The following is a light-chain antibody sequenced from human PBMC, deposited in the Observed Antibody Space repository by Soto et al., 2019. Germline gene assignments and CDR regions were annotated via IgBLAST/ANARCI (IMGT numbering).Light chain of an antibody. Sequence: DIQMTQSPSTLSASVGDRVTITCRASQSISTWLAWYQQEPGKAPKLLIHKASSLQSGVPSRFSGSGSGTDFTIPISSLHPDDFATYYCQQYNSYSPTFGQGTRVEIK. V-gene: IGKV1-5*03. CDR1: QSISTW. J-gene: IGKJ1*01. CDR2: KAS. CDR3: QQYNSYSPT.